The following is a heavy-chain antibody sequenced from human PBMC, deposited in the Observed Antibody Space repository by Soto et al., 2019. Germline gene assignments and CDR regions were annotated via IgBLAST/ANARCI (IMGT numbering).Heavy chain of an antibody. J-gene: IGHJ6*02. CDR1: GYTFTSYD. V-gene: IGHV1-8*01. CDR2: MNPNSGNT. D-gene: IGHD3-3*01. Sequence: GASVKVSCKASGYTFTSYDINWVRQATGQGLVWMGWMNPNSGNTGYAQKFQGRVTMTRNTSISTAYMELSSLRSEDTAVYYCARGQYYDFWSGSYGMDVWGQGTTVTVSS. CDR3: ARGQYYDFWSGSYGMDV.